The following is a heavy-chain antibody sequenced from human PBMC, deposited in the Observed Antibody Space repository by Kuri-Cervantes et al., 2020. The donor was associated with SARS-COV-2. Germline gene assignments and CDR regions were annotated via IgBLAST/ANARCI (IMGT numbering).Heavy chain of an antibody. D-gene: IGHD2-15*01. V-gene: IGHV1-8*03. CDR2: MNPNSGNT. CDR1: GYTFTGYY. CDR3: ARRGYCSGGSCYSSLRGAFDI. Sequence: ASVKVSCKASGYTFTGYYMHWVRQAPGQGLEWMGWMNPNSGNTGYAQKFQGRVTITRNTSISTAYMELSSLRSEDTAVYYCARRGYCSGGSCYSSLRGAFDIWGQGTMVTVSS. J-gene: IGHJ3*02.